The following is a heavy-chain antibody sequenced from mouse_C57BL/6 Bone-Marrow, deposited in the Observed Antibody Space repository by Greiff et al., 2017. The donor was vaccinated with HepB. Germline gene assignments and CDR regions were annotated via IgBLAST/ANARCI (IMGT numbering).Heavy chain of an antibody. CDR3: AREWLYDPAWFAY. Sequence: QVQLQQPGAELVKPGASVKLSCKASGYTFTSYWMHWVKQRPGQGLEWIGMIHPNSGSTNYNEKFKSKATLTVDKSSSTAYMQLSSLTSEDSAVYYGAREWLYDPAWFAYWGQGTLVTVAA. J-gene: IGHJ3*01. V-gene: IGHV1-64*01. CDR2: IHPNSGST. D-gene: IGHD2-12*01. CDR1: GYTFTSYW.